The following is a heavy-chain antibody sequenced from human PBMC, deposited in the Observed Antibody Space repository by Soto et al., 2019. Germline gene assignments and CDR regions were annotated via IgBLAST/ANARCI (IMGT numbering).Heavy chain of an antibody. V-gene: IGHV1-69*12. CDR3: ASDAATPYSYGARWYFDY. Sequence: QVQLVQSGAEVKKPGSSVKVSCKASGGTFSSYAISWVRQAPGQGLEWMGGIIPIFGTANYAQKFQCRVTITADESTSTRXLVLHSLTSENTARYYRASDAATPYSYGARWYFDYWGQGNLGTVAA. D-gene: IGHD5-18*01. J-gene: IGHJ4*02. CDR1: GGTFSSYA. CDR2: IIPIFGTA.